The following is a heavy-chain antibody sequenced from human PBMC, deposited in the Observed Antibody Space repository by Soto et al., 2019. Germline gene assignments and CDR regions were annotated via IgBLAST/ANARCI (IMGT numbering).Heavy chain of an antibody. V-gene: IGHV4-31*03. CDR2: IYYSGST. CDR1: GGSISSGGYY. J-gene: IGHJ4*02. CDR3: TNSGYDRNQFDY. D-gene: IGHD5-12*01. Sequence: QVQLQESGPGLVKPSQTLSLTCTVSGGSISSGGYYWSWIRQHPGKGLEWIGYIYYSGSTYYNPSLKSRFTISVDTSKNQFSLKLSSVTAADTAVYYCTNSGYDRNQFDYWGQGTLVTVSS.